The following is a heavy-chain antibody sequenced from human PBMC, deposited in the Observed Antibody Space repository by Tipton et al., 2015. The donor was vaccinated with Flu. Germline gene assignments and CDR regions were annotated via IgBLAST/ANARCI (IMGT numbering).Heavy chain of an antibody. V-gene: IGHV3-33*01. CDR2: IWYDGSNK. CDR3: ARDLVSGSHYIVLEY. Sequence: SGFTFSSYGMHWARQAPGKGLEWVAVIWYDGSNKYYADSVKGRFTISRDNSKNALYLQMNSLRAEDTAVYYCARDLVSGSHYIVLEYWGQGNLVTVSS. J-gene: IGHJ4*02. D-gene: IGHD3-10*01. CDR1: GFTFSSYG.